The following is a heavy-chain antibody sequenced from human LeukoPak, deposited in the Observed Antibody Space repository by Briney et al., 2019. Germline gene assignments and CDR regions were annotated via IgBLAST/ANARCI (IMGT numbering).Heavy chain of an antibody. Sequence: GRSLRLSCAASGFTFSSYGMHWVRQAPGKGLEWVAVISYDGSNKYYADSVKGRFTISRDNSKNTLYLQMNSLRAEDTAVYYCAKDLHYWGQGTWSPSPQ. CDR2: ISYDGSNK. CDR3: AKDLHY. J-gene: IGHJ4*02. CDR1: GFTFSSYG. V-gene: IGHV3-30*18.